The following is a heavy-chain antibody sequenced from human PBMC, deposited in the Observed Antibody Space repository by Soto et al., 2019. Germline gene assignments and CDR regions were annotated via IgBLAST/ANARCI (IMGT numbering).Heavy chain of an antibody. CDR1: GFTFSTYW. Sequence: PGGSLRLSCAASGFTFSTYWMHWFRQAPGKGLVWVSRLNSDGSSTTYADSVKGRFTISRDNAKNTLYLQMNGLRAEDTAVYYCARWFTYGNFDYFDYWGQGTQVTVSS. V-gene: IGHV3-74*01. CDR3: ARWFTYGNFDYFDY. D-gene: IGHD3-10*01. CDR2: LNSDGSST. J-gene: IGHJ4*02.